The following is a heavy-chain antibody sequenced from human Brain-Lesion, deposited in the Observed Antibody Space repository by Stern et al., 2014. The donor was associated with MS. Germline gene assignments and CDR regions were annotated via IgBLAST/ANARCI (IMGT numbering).Heavy chain of an antibody. D-gene: IGHD2/OR15-2a*01. V-gene: IGHV3-30*18. CDR2: VSYDGSNK. CDR1: GFTFGSCA. Sequence: VQLVESGGGVVQPGRPLRLSCVASGFTFGSCAMHWVRQAPGTGQAWVAGVSYDGSNKYYADSVKGRFTISRDNSQNTLYMQMSSLRPEDTAVYYCAKDRQYLTYFFDHWGQGSLVTVSS. CDR3: AKDRQYLTYFFDH. J-gene: IGHJ5*02.